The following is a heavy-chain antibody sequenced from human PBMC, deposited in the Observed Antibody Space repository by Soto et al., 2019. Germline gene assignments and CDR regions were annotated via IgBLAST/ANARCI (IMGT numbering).Heavy chain of an antibody. CDR2: VNAGNGNT. D-gene: IGHD3-16*01. Sequence: ASVKVSCKASEYTFTSYGMHWVRQAPGQRPEWMGWVNAGNGNTKYSQKFQGRVTITRDTSASTAYMELSSLTSEDTAVYYCARDRSSYAGYYYGMDVWGQGTTVTVSS. J-gene: IGHJ6*02. V-gene: IGHV1-3*01. CDR3: ARDRSSYAGYYYGMDV. CDR1: EYTFTSYG.